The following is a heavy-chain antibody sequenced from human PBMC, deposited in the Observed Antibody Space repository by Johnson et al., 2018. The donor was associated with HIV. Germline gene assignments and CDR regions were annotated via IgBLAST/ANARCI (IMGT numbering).Heavy chain of an antibody. Sequence: MLLVESGGGLEQPGRSLRLSCAASGFTFSSYWMHWVRQVPGKGLVWVSRINGDGRSTFYADSVKGRFTHSRERAKNTVYLQMNSLRAEDTAVYYCAREGIVGATGPGPTLQDAFDIWGQGTMVTVSS. CDR1: GFTFSSYW. J-gene: IGHJ3*02. CDR3: AREGIVGATGPGPTLQDAFDI. V-gene: IGHV3-74*01. CDR2: INGDGRST. D-gene: IGHD1-26*01.